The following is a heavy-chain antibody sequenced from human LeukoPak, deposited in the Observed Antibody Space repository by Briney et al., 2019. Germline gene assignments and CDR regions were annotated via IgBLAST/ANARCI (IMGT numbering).Heavy chain of an antibody. CDR3: TTDRIERSFDV. Sequence: ATVKISCRASGYTFTDYNIHWVQFAPGRGPAWMGRIDTEDGETIYAEKSQGRVTITADTSTDTAYMELTSLRSEDTAVYFCTTDRIERSFDVWGKGTAVTVSS. CDR2: IDTEDGET. V-gene: IGHV1-69-2*01. CDR1: GYTFTDYN. J-gene: IGHJ6*04. D-gene: IGHD3-16*02.